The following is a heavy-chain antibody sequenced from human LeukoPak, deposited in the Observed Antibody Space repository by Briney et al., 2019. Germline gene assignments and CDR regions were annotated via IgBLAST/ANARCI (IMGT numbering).Heavy chain of an antibody. D-gene: IGHD3-16*01. V-gene: IGHV4-59*01. CDR1: GGSISTYY. J-gene: IGHJ4*02. Sequence: SETLSLTCTVSGGSISTYYWSWIRKPPGKGLEWIGHIYNSGSTNYSPSLKSRVTISVDTSKNQFSLKLSSVTAADTAVYYCTRGAGWLIDYWGQGILVTVSS. CDR2: IYNSGST. CDR3: TRGAGWLIDY.